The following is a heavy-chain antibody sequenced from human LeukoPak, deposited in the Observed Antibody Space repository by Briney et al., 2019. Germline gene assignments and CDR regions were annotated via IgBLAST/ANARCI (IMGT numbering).Heavy chain of an antibody. CDR2: IRDSGEA. V-gene: IGHV3-66*03. D-gene: IGHD3/OR15-3a*01. CDR3: ARDRAANQDWVEFDP. J-gene: IGHJ5*02. Sequence: PGGSLRLSCAVSGFTFSDYYMSWVRQAPGKGLEWVGLIRDSGEAFYADFARGRFAISRDESENTLYLQMNNLRVEDAAVYFCARDRAANQDWVEFDPWGQGTPVIVSS. CDR1: GFTFSDYY.